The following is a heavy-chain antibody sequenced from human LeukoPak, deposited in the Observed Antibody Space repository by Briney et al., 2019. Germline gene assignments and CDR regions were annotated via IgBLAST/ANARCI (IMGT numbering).Heavy chain of an antibody. J-gene: IGHJ4*02. D-gene: IGHD6-19*01. CDR1: GYTFTSYY. CDR2: INPSGGST. CDR3: ARDAVADFYYFDY. Sequence: VSVKVSCKASGYTFTSYYMHWVRQAPGQGLEWMGIINPSGGSTSYAQKFQGRVTMTRDMSTSTVYMELSSLRSEDTAVYYCARDAVADFYYFDYWGQGTLVTVSS. V-gene: IGHV1-46*01.